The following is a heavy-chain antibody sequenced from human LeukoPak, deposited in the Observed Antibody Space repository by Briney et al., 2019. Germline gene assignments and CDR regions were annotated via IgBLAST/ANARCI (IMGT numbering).Heavy chain of an antibody. CDR3: AKYYYGSGSSDFDY. J-gene: IGHJ4*02. D-gene: IGHD3-10*01. V-gene: IGHV3-23*01. CDR1: GFTFSSYA. Sequence: PGGSLRLSCEASGFTFSSYAMSWVRQAPGKGLEWVSAISGSGGSTYYADSVKGRFTISRDNSKNTLDLQMNSLRAEDTAVYYCAKYYYGSGSSDFDYWGQGILVTVSS. CDR2: ISGSGGST.